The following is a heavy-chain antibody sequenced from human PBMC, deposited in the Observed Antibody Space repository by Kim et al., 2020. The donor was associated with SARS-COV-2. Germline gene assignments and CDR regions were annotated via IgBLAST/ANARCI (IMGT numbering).Heavy chain of an antibody. CDR3: AREINPPYRVDSLRFLEDY. Sequence: ASVKVSCKASGYTFTSYAMNWVRQAPGQGLEWMGWINTNTGNPTYAQGFTGRFVFSLDTSVSTAYLQISSLKAEDTAVYYCAREINPPYRVDSLRFLEDYWGQGTLVTVSS. D-gene: IGHD3-3*01. CDR1: GYTFTSYA. CDR2: INTNTGNP. J-gene: IGHJ4*02. V-gene: IGHV7-4-1*02.